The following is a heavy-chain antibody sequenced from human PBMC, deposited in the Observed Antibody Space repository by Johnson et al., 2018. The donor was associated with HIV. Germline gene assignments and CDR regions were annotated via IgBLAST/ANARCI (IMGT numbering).Heavy chain of an antibody. D-gene: IGHD3-22*01. Sequence: VQLVESGGGLVQPGGSLRLSCAASGFTVNSNYINWVRQAPGKGLECVSGIYSGGRTYYADSVEGRFTISRDNSKNTLYLQLHSLRAEDTAVYFCSRDRRYYDSSGYYHDAFDIWGQGTMVTVSS. V-gene: IGHV3-66*01. J-gene: IGHJ3*02. CDR1: GFTVNSNY. CDR2: IYSGGRT. CDR3: SRDRRYYDSSGYYHDAFDI.